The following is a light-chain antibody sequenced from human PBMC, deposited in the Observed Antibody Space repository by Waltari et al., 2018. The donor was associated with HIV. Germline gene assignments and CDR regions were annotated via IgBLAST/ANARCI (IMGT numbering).Light chain of an antibody. Sequence: QSVLTQPPSASGTPGQGVTIPCSGSSSNIGSNTINWYRQLPGTAPKLLIYSNNQWPSGVPDRFSGSKSGTSASLAISGLQSEDEADYYCAAWDDSLHGYVFGTGTKVTVV. CDR2: SNN. CDR3: AAWDDSLHGYV. V-gene: IGLV1-44*01. J-gene: IGLJ1*01. CDR1: SSNIGSNT.